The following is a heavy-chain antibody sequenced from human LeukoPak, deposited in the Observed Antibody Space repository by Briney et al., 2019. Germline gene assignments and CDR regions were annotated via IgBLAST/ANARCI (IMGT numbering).Heavy chain of an antibody. CDR2: INHSGST. J-gene: IGHJ4*02. CDR1: GGSFSGYY. V-gene: IGHV4-34*01. D-gene: IGHD3-22*01. Sequence: SETLSLTCAVYGGSFSGYYWSWIRQPPGKGLEWIGEINHSGSTNYNPSLKSRVTISVDTSKHQFSLKLISVTAADTAVYYCARLGPYYDSSGDCCALDYWGQGTLITVSS. CDR3: ARLGPYYDSSGDCCALDY.